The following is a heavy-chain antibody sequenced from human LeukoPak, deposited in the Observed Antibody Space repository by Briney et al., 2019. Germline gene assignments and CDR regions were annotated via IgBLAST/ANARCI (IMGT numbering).Heavy chain of an antibody. D-gene: IGHD5-24*01. CDR2: ISGGGSPT. CDR3: ARDLDDYNTLAPFFQH. Sequence: GGSLRLSCAASGFSFSSYAMSWVRQAPGKGLEWVSTISGGGSPTHFADSVKGRFTISRDNSKNMLYLQMNSLSVEDTAVYYCARDLDDYNTLAPFFQHWGLGTLVTVSS. V-gene: IGHV3-23*01. CDR1: GFSFSSYA. J-gene: IGHJ1*01.